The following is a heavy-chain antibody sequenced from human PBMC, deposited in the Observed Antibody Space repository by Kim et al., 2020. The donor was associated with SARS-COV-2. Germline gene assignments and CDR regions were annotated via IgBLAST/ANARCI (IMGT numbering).Heavy chain of an antibody. CDR3: ASMPAAADFDY. D-gene: IGHD6-13*01. V-gene: IGHV1-46*01. CDR1: GYTFTTYY. CDR2: INPSGGST. J-gene: IGHJ4*02. Sequence: ASVKVSCKASGYTFTTYYIHWVRQAPGQGLEWMGIINPSGGSTSYAQKFQDRVTMTRDTSTNTAYMELSSLRSEDTAVYYCASMPAAADFDYWGQGTLVTVSS.